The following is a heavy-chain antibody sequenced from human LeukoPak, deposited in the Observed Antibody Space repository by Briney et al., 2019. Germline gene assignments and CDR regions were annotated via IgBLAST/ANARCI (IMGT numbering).Heavy chain of an antibody. CDR1: GYTLTELS. CDR3: ATDLSGSYAFDI. CDR2: FDPEDGET. V-gene: IGHV1-24*01. D-gene: IGHD3-10*01. J-gene: IGHJ3*02. Sequence: ASVKVSCKVSGYTLTELSMYWVRQAPGKGLEWMGGFDPEDGETIYAQKFQGRVTMTEDTSTDTAYMELSSLRSEDTAVYYCATDLSGSYAFDIWGQGTMVTVSS.